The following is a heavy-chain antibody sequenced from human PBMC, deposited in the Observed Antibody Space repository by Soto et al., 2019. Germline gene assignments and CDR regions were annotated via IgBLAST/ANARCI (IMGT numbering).Heavy chain of an antibody. CDR2: INPASGST. J-gene: IGHJ4*02. CDR3: ARDLAAGDH. V-gene: IGHV1-46*01. CDR1: GYTFTHYY. D-gene: IGHD6-13*01. Sequence: VQLVQSGAEVKKPGASVKVSCRTSGYTFTHYYIHWVRQAPGQGLEWLGIINPASGSTNYAQDFQGRVTLTMDTSTTTVYMELSGLRAEDTAIFYWARDLAAGDHWGQGTLVTVSS.